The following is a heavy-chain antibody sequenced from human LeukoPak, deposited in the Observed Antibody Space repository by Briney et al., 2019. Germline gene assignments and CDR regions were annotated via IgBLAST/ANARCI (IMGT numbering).Heavy chain of an antibody. J-gene: IGHJ5*02. V-gene: IGHV1-18*01. D-gene: IGHD2-2*01. CDR1: VYTFTSYG. Sequence: ASVKVSCKASVYTFTSYGISWVRQSPGQGLEWMGWISAYNGNTNYAQDLQGRVTMTTDTSTRSDYMELRSLRSDDTAVYYCARSGHIVVVGNWFDPWGQGTLVTVSS. CDR3: ARSGHIVVVGNWFDP. CDR2: ISAYNGNT.